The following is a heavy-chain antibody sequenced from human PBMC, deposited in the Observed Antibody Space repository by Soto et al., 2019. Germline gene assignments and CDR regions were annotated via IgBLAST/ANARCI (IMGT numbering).Heavy chain of an antibody. CDR1: GGSISSSSYY. Sequence: SETLSLTCTVSGGSISSSSYYWGWIRQPPGKGLEWIGSIYYSGSTYYNPSLKSRVTISVDTSKNQFSLKLSSVTAADTAVYYCADSGSYRGAGFDYWGQGTLVTVSS. CDR2: IYYSGST. CDR3: ADSGSYRGAGFDY. D-gene: IGHD1-26*01. V-gene: IGHV4-39*01. J-gene: IGHJ4*02.